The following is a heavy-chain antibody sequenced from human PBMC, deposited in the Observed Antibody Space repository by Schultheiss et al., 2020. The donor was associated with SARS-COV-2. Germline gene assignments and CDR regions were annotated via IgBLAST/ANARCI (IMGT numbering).Heavy chain of an antibody. CDR1: GFIFGDYS. Sequence: GGSLRLSCTASGFIFGDYSITWVRQAPGKGLEWVGFIRSKAIGGAIEYDASVQGRFTISRDDSKSIAYLQMNSLTAEDTAVYYCASSMGRSAPDYWGQGALVTVSS. CDR2: IRSKAIGGAI. J-gene: IGHJ4*02. V-gene: IGHV3-49*04. CDR3: ASSMGRSAPDY. D-gene: IGHD3-10*01.